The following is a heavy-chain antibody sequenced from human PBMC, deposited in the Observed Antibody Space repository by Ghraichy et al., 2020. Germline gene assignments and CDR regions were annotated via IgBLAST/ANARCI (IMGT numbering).Heavy chain of an antibody. D-gene: IGHD2-15*01. Sequence: SCSASGFTFSSYAMHWVRQAPGKGLEYVSAISSNGGSTYYADSVKGRFTISRDNSKNTLYLQMSSLRAEDTAVYYCVRGGCSGGSCFPIDYWGQGTLVTVSS. J-gene: IGHJ4*02. CDR3: VRGGCSGGSCFPIDY. CDR2: ISSNGGST. V-gene: IGHV3-64D*06. CDR1: GFTFSSYA.